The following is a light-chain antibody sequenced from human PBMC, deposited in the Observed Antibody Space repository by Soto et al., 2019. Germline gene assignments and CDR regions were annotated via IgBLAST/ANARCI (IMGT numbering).Light chain of an antibody. CDR2: AAS. J-gene: IGKJ2*01. CDR3: QQSYDLQYT. CDR1: QGIRSY. Sequence: DIQMTQSPSSLSTSVGDRVTITCRASQGIRSYLNWYQQKPGKAPKVLVYAASSLQSGVPSRFSGSGSGTDFTFTIGSLQPEDFATYYCQQSYDLQYTFGQGTKVDI. V-gene: IGKV1-39*01.